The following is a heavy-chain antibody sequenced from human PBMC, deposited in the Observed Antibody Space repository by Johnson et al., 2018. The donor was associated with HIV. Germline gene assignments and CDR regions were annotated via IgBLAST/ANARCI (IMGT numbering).Heavy chain of an antibody. CDR1: GFTFSNIG. Sequence: VLLLESGGGVVQPGRSLRLSCAASGFTFSNIGMHWVRQDPGKGLEWVTFIRYDGPNKYYADSVRGRLTISRDNSNNTLYLQMNSLRPEDTAVFYCAKEESGNFLAFDLWDQGTIVTVSS. CDR3: AKEESGNFLAFDL. D-gene: IGHD1-26*01. CDR2: IRYDGPNK. J-gene: IGHJ3*01. V-gene: IGHV3-30*02.